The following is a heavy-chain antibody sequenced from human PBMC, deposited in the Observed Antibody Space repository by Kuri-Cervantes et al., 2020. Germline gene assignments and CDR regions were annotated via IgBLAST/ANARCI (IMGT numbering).Heavy chain of an antibody. J-gene: IGHJ5*02. CDR3: ARDSEYYDILTGYSPYNWFDP. Sequence: SQTLSLTCAVYGGSFSGYYWSWIRQPPGKGLEWIGEINHSGSTNYNPSLKSRVTISVDTSKNQFSLKLSSVTAADTAVYYCARDSEYYDILTGYSPYNWFDPWGQGTLVTVSS. V-gene: IGHV4-34*01. CDR1: GGSFSGYY. D-gene: IGHD3-9*01. CDR2: INHSGST.